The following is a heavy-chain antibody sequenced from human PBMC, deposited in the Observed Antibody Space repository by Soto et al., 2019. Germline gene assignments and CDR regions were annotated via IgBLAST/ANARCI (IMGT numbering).Heavy chain of an antibody. J-gene: IGHJ3*02. V-gene: IGHV1-18*04. Sequence: GASVKVSCKASGYTFTSYGISWVRQAPGQGLEWMGWISAYNGNTNYAQKLQGRVTMTTDTSTSTAYMELRSLRSDDTAVYYCASLRAQQLASYDAFDIWGQGTMVTVSS. CDR1: GYTFTSYG. CDR3: ASLRAQQLASYDAFDI. D-gene: IGHD6-13*01. CDR2: ISAYNGNT.